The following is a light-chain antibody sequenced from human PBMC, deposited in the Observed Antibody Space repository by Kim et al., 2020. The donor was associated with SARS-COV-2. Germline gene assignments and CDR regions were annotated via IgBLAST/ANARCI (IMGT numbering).Light chain of an antibody. CDR2: EVI. V-gene: IGLV2-23*02. J-gene: IGLJ2*01. Sequence: GQSITTSCTGTSSDVGSYNLVSWYQQHPGKAPKLMIYEVIKRPSGVSNRFSGSKSGNTASLTISGLQAEDEADYYCCSSAATSTLVFGGGTQLTVL. CDR1: SSDVGSYNL. CDR3: CSSAATSTLV.